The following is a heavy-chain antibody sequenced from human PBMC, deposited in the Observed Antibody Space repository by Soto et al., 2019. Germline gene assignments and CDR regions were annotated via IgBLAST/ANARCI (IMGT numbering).Heavy chain of an antibody. D-gene: IGHD5-18*01. CDR3: ARCSTREYSYGRFDS. CDR1: GFSLSNARMG. Sequence: QVTLKESGPVLVKPTETLTLTCTVSGFSLSNARMGVSWIRQPPGKALEWLAHIFSNDEKSYSTSLKSRLTISKDTSKSQVVLTMTNMDPVDTATYYCARCSTREYSYGRFDSWGQGTLVTVSS. V-gene: IGHV2-26*01. J-gene: IGHJ4*02. CDR2: IFSNDEK.